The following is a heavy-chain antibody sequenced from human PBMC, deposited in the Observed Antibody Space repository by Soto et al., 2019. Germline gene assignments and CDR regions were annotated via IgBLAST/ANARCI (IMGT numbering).Heavy chain of an antibody. CDR2: IYPGDSDT. D-gene: IGHD2-2*02. J-gene: IGHJ4*02. V-gene: IGHV5-51*01. CDR3: ATGGYCSGTRCYNFFDY. CDR1: GYSFTTYW. Sequence: EVQLVQSGAEVKKTGESLKIPCQGSGYSFTTYWIGWVRQMPGKGLEWMGIIYPGDSDTRYSPSFQGQVTISADKSISTAYLQWSSLKASDTAIYYCATGGYCSGTRCYNFFDYWGQGTLVTVSS.